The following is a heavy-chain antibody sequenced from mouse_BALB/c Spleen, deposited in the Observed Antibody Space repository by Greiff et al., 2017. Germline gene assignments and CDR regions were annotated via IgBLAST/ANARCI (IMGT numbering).Heavy chain of an antibody. V-gene: IGHV5-6-3*01. CDR2: INSNGGST. CDR3: ARDGERWYFDV. J-gene: IGHJ1*01. CDR1: GFTFSSYG. Sequence: EVKVVESGGGLVQPGGSLKLSCAASGFTFSSYGMSWVRQTPDKRLELVATINSNGGSTYYPDSVKGRFTISRDNAKNTLYLQMSSLKSEDTAMYYCARDGERWYFDVWGAGTTVTVSS.